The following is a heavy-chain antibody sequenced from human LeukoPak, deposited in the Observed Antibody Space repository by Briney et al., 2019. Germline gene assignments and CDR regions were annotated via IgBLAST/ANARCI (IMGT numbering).Heavy chain of an antibody. CDR1: GGSISSYY. D-gene: IGHD3-9*01. V-gene: IGHV4-4*07. CDR3: ARAQPVRYFDWLAGFDP. CDR2: VYTSGST. J-gene: IGHJ5*02. Sequence: PSETLSLTCTVSGGSISSYYWNWIRQPAGKGLEWVGRVYTSGSTNYNPSLESRVTMSVDTSKNQFSLKLTSVTAADTAVYYCARAQPVRYFDWLAGFDPWGQGTLVTVSS.